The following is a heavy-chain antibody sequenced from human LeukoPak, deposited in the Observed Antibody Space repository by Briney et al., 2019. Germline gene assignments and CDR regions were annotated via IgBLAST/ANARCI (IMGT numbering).Heavy chain of an antibody. J-gene: IGHJ4*02. CDR1: GFTFSNAW. CDR3: ARAGGADSPQDLDY. Sequence: GSLRLSCAASGFTFSNAWMSWVRQARGKGLEWVGEINHSGSTNYNPSLKSRVTISVDTSKNQFSLRLTSVTAADTAVYYCARAGGADSPQDLDYWGQGILVTVSS. CDR2: INHSGST. D-gene: IGHD3-22*01. V-gene: IGHV4-34*01.